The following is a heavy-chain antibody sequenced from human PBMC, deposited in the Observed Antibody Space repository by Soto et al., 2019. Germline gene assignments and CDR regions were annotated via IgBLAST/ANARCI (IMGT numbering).Heavy chain of an antibody. V-gene: IGHV4-30-2*01. J-gene: IGHJ5*02. Sequence: PSETLSLTCAVSGGSICSGGYSWSWIRQPPGKGLEWIGYIYHSASTYYNPSLKSRVTISVDRSKNQFSLKLSSVTAADTAVYYCARGRRRDGYNKNNWFDPWGQGTLVTVSS. CDR1: GGSICSGGYS. D-gene: IGHD5-12*01. CDR2: IYHSAST. CDR3: ARGRRRDGYNKNNWFDP.